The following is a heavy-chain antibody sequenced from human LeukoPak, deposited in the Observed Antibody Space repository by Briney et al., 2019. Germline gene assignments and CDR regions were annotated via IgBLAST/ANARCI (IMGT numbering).Heavy chain of an antibody. V-gene: IGHV3-23*01. Sequence: PGGSLRLSCAASGFTFSSYAMSWVCQAPGKGLEWVSAISGSGGSTYYADSVKGRFTISRDNSKNTLYLQMNSLRAEDTAVYYCAKSQNPSALIIAAAGTFDYWGQGTLVTVSS. J-gene: IGHJ4*02. CDR1: GFTFSSYA. CDR3: AKSQNPSALIIAAAGTFDY. CDR2: ISGSGGST. D-gene: IGHD6-13*01.